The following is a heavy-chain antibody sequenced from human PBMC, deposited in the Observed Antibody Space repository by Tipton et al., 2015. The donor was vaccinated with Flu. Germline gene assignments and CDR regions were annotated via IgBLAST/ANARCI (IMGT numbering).Heavy chain of an antibody. CDR2: INDSGST. CDR1: GGTFSGYY. J-gene: IGHJ4*02. Sequence: TLSLTCAVYGGTFSGYYWTWIRQPPGKRLEWIGEINDSGSTNYNPSLKSRVTISADTSKNQFSLNMRSVTAADTAVYYCARLGAVAGWVVDFWGQGTLVTVSS. D-gene: IGHD6-19*01. V-gene: IGHV4-34*01. CDR3: ARLGAVAGWVVDF.